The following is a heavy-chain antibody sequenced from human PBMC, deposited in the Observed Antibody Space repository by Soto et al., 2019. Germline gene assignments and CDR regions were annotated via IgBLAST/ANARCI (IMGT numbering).Heavy chain of an antibody. CDR3: AGEGSGGVTSGGPLDS. D-gene: IGHD3-16*01. Sequence: QVQLVESGGGVVQPGRSLRLSCAASGFTFSSYGMHWVRQAPGKGLEWVAVIWYDGSNKYHADSVKGRFTISRDNSKNTLNLQMNSLRAEDTAVYYCAGEGSGGVTSGGPLDSWGQVTLVTVSS. J-gene: IGHJ4*02. CDR2: IWYDGSNK. CDR1: GFTFSSYG. V-gene: IGHV3-33*01.